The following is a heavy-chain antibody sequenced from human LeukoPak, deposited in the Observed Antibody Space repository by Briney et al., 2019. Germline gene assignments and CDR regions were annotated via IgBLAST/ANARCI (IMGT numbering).Heavy chain of an antibody. CDR2: IYYSGGT. D-gene: IGHD5-18*01. J-gene: IGHJ6*03. CDR3: ARRQAATWGYRGSRATGYMDV. Sequence: LSLTCTVSGGSISSSNCYWGWLRQPPGKGLEWIGSIYYSGGTYYNASLKSRVTISIDTSKNQFSLKLSSVTAADTAVYYCARRQAATWGYRGSRATGYMDVWGKGTTVTISS. CDR1: GGSISSSNCY. V-gene: IGHV4-39*01.